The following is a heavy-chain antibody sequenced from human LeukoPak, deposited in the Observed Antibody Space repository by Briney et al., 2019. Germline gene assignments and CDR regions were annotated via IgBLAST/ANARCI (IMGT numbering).Heavy chain of an antibody. CDR1: GGSISSGGYY. D-gene: IGHD6-6*01. V-gene: IGHV4-30-2*01. Sequence: SETLSLTCTVSGGSISSGGYYWSWIRQPPGKGLEWIGYIYHSGSTYYNPSLKSRVTISVDRSKNQFSLKLSSVTAADTAVYYCAREEGSSYYWGQGTLVTVSS. CDR3: AREEGSSYY. J-gene: IGHJ4*02. CDR2: IYHSGST.